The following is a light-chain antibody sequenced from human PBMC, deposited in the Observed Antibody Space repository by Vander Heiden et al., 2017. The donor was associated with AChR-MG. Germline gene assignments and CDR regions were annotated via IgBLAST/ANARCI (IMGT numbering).Light chain of an antibody. CDR2: AAS. V-gene: IGKV1-27*01. CDR1: PAISNY. Sequence: DLQMTQSPSSVPASARDRVTMTCRASPAISNYLAWFQQKPGEVPKLLITAASTLQSGVPSRFSGSGSGTDFTLTISSLQPEDVATYYCQRYISAPRTFGGGTKVEIK. CDR3: QRYISAPRT. J-gene: IGKJ4*01.